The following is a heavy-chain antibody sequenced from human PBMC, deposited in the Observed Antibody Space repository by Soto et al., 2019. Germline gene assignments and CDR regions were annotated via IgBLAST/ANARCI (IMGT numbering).Heavy chain of an antibody. CDR1: GVSLNSGHYY. J-gene: IGHJ4*02. D-gene: IGHD2-15*01. Sequence: QVQLPESGPGLLEPLETLSLTCSVSGVSLNSGHYYWVWVRQSPGKGLAWIASVYYDESTYYNPSLKSRGTISIDKPRNQFSLTLKSVTAADTAVYYCGKVLIGATRHADVDSWGQGARVTVSS. CDR3: GKVLIGATRHADVDS. V-gene: IGHV4-39*01. CDR2: VYYDEST.